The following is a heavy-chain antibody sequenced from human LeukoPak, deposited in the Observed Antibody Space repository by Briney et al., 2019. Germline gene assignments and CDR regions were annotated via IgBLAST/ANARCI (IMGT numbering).Heavy chain of an antibody. CDR2: MNPNSGNT. Sequence: ASVKVSCKASGYTFTSYDINWVRQATGQGLEWMGWMNPNSGNTGYAQKFQGRVTITRNTSISTAYMELSSLRSEDTAVYYCAKSDYYDSSGYFPIDYWGQGTLVTVSS. J-gene: IGHJ4*02. D-gene: IGHD3-22*01. V-gene: IGHV1-8*03. CDR3: AKSDYYDSSGYFPIDY. CDR1: GYTFTSYD.